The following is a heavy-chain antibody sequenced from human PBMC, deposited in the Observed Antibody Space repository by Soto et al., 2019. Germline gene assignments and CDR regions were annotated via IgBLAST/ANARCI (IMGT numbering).Heavy chain of an antibody. Sequence: GGSLRLSCVASRFTFRSYAMSWVRQAPGKGLEWVSGINPSGGSTFYADSVRGRFTISRDNAKNTLYLQMNSLRVDDTAKYYCVKEWTPRRAFDYWGQGTPVTVSS. CDR1: RFTFRSYA. CDR3: VKEWTPRRAFDY. J-gene: IGHJ4*02. CDR2: INPSGGST. V-gene: IGHV3-23*01. D-gene: IGHD5-12*01.